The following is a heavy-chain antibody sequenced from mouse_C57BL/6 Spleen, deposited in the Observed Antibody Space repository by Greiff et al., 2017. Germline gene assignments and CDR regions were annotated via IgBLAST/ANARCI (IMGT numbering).Heavy chain of an antibody. D-gene: IGHD2-5*01. J-gene: IGHJ1*03. V-gene: IGHV7-3*01. CDR3: ARSSYSNYGYFDV. Sequence: EVKLMESGGGLVQPGGSLSLSCAASGFTFTDYYMSWVRQPPGKALEWLGFIRNKANGYTTEYSASVKGRFTISRDNSQSILYLQMNALRAEDSATYYCARSSYSNYGYFDVWGTGTTVTVSS. CDR2: IRNKANGYTT. CDR1: GFTFTDYY.